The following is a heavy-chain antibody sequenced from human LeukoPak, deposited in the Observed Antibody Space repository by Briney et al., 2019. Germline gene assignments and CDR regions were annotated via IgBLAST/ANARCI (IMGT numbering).Heavy chain of an antibody. CDR3: ARDLLNEGNHLDY. CDR2: IYYSGST. Sequence: PSETLSLTCTVSGGSISSSSYYWSWICQPPGKGLEWIGYIYYSGSTYYNPSLKSRVTISVDTSKNQFSLKLSSVTAADTAVYYCARDLLNEGNHLDYWGQGTLVTVSS. V-gene: IGHV4-30-4*01. CDR1: GGSISSSSYY. D-gene: IGHD4-23*01. J-gene: IGHJ4*02.